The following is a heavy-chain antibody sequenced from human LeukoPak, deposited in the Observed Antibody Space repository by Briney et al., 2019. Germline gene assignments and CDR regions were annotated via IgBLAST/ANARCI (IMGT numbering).Heavy chain of an antibody. CDR3: ARDGYNFYFDY. V-gene: IGHV4-59*01. CDR2: IYSSGST. Sequence: SETLSLTCTVSDDSISSYYWSWIRQPPGKGLEWIGYIYSSGSTNYNPSLKSRVTISVDTSNNQFSLKLSSVTAADTAVYYCARDGYNFYFDYWGQGTLVTVSS. CDR1: DDSISSYY. J-gene: IGHJ4*02. D-gene: IGHD5-24*01.